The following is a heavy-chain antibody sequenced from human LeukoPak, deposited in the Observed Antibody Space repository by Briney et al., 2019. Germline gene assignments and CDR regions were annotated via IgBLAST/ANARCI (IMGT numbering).Heavy chain of an antibody. CDR3: AGYSYGTLNFDY. V-gene: IGHV1-69*02. Sequence: ASVKVSCKASGGTFSSYTISWERQAPGRGLEWMGRIIPILGIANYAQKFQGRVTITADKSTSTAYMELSSLRSEDTAVYYCAGYSYGTLNFDYWGQGTLVTVSS. J-gene: IGHJ4*02. CDR2: IIPILGIA. D-gene: IGHD5-18*01. CDR1: GGTFSSYT.